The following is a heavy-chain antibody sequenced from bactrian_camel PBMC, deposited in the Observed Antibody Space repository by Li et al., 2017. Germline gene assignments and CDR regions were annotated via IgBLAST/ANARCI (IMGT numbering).Heavy chain of an antibody. J-gene: IGHJ4*01. D-gene: IGHD1*01. CDR2: ITTGAGTT. V-gene: IGHV3S31*01. Sequence: VQLVESGGGSVNAEGSLRLSCAASGYTDNRPCMGWFRQAPGMEREGVATITTGAGTTVYADSVKGRFTISQDTAKNTLYLQMDSLKPEDTAMFYCAANCFAMDGQEWRSTYWGPGTQVTVS. CDR3: AANCFAMDGQEWRSTY. CDR1: GYTDNRPC.